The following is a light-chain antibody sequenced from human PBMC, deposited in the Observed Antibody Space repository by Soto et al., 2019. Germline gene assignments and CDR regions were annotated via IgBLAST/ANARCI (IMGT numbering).Light chain of an antibody. CDR1: QSVSSY. J-gene: IGKJ2*01. CDR2: DAS. CDR3: QQRSNWPPYT. V-gene: IGKV3-11*01. Sequence: EIVLTQSPANLSLSPGERATLSCRASQSVSSYLAWYQQKPGQAPRLLIYDASNRATGIPARFSGSGSGTDFTLTISSLEPEHFAVYYCQQRSNWPPYTFGQGTKLDIK.